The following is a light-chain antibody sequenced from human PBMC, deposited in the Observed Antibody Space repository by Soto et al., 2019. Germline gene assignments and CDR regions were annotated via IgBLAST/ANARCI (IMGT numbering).Light chain of an antibody. CDR1: SGDVGGYNY. CDR3: TSYAGSNIFV. V-gene: IGLV2-8*01. CDR2: EVI. J-gene: IGLJ1*01. Sequence: QSALTQPPSASGSPGQSVTISCTGTSGDVGGYNYVSWYQQHPGKDPKLMIYEVIKRPSGVPDRFSGSKSGNTASLTVSGLQAEDEADYYCTSYAGSNIFVFGTGTKLTVL.